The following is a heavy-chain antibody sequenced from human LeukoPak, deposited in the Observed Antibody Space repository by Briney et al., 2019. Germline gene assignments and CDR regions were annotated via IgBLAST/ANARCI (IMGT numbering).Heavy chain of an antibody. CDR1: GYTFTGYY. Sequence: ASVKVSCKASGYTFTGYYMHWVRQAPGQGLELMLLINPNSGGTNYAQKFQGRVTMTRDTSISTAYMELSRLRSDDTAVYYCARVVVPAAPLPGMDVWGQGTTVTVSS. V-gene: IGHV1-2*02. CDR2: INPNSGGT. D-gene: IGHD2-2*01. J-gene: IGHJ6*02. CDR3: ARVVVPAAPLPGMDV.